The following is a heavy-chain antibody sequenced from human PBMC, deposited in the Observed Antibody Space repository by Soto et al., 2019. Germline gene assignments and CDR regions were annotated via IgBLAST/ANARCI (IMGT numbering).Heavy chain of an antibody. Sequence: EVQLLESGGGLVKPGGCLRLSCAASGYTFSNAWMNWVRQAPGKGLEWVGRIKSKTDGGTTDDAAPVKGRFTISRDDSKNKLYLQMNSLKTEDTAVYYCTPTLISRMTIFGVVLGYFDPWGRGTLVTVSS. D-gene: IGHD3-3*01. CDR3: TPTLISRMTIFGVVLGYFDP. CDR2: IKSKTDGGTT. J-gene: IGHJ2*01. CDR1: GYTFSNAW. V-gene: IGHV3-15*07.